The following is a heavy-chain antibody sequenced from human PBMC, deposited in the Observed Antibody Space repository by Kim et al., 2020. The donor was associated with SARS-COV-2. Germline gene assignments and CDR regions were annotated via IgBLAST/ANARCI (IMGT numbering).Heavy chain of an antibody. Sequence: SETLSLTCAVSGGSISSSNWWCWCRQPPGRGLVRCGEIYHSGSTNYNPSLQSRVTITVDKSKNQFSLKLSSVTAADTAVYYCARLNITMIVVVFDYWGQGTLVTVSS. V-gene: IGHV4-4*02. J-gene: IGHJ4*02. D-gene: IGHD3-22*01. CDR1: GGSISSSNW. CDR3: ARLNITMIVVVFDY. CDR2: IYHSGST.